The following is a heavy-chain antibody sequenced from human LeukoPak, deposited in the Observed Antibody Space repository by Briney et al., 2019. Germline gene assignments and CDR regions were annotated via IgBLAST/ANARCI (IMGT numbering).Heavy chain of an antibody. Sequence: GGSLRLSCAASGFTFDDYGMSWVRQAPGKGLEWVSGINWNGGSTGYADSVKGRFTISRDNAKNSLYLQMNSLRAEDTALYYCARGHYYDSSGYRDYYYMDVWGKGTTVTVPS. CDR2: INWNGGST. CDR3: ARGHYYDSSGYRDYYYMDV. J-gene: IGHJ6*03. CDR1: GFTFDDYG. V-gene: IGHV3-20*04. D-gene: IGHD3-22*01.